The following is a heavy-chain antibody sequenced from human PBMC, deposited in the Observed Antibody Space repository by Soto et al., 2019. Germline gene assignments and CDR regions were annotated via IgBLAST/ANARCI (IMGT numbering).Heavy chain of an antibody. Sequence: EVQLLESGGGLVQPGGSLRLSCAASGFTFSSYAMSWVRQAPGKGLEWVSAISGSGGSTYYADSVKGRFTISRDNSKNTLYLQMNSLRAEDTAVYYCAKDRDRGIVVVTASTDYWGQGTLDTVSS. V-gene: IGHV3-23*01. CDR3: AKDRDRGIVVVTASTDY. CDR1: GFTFSSYA. D-gene: IGHD2-21*02. J-gene: IGHJ4*02. CDR2: ISGSGGST.